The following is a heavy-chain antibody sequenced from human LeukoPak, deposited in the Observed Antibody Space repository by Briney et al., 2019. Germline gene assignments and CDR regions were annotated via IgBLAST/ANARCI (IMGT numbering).Heavy chain of an antibody. CDR2: MYYSGST. CDR1: GYSISSGYY. Sequence: SETLSLTCTVSGYSISSGYYWGWIRQPPGRGLEWIGSMYYSGSTYYNPSLKSRVNISLNTSKNQFSLRLSSVTAADTAVYFCARDTIAARKFDYWGQGTLVIVSS. D-gene: IGHD6-6*01. V-gene: IGHV4-38-2*02. CDR3: ARDTIAARKFDY. J-gene: IGHJ4*02.